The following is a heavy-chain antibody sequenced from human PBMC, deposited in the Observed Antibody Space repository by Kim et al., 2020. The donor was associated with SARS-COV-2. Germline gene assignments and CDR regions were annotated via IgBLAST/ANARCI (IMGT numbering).Heavy chain of an antibody. V-gene: IGHV1-69*13. Sequence: SVKVSCKASGGTFSSYAISWVRQAPGQGLEWMGGIIPIFGTANYAQKFQGRVTITADESTSTAYMELSSLRSEDTAVYYCTGETTRQRFFDYWGQGTLVTVSS. CDR3: TGETTRQRFFDY. CDR1: GGTFSSYA. D-gene: IGHD4-17*01. CDR2: IIPIFGTA. J-gene: IGHJ4*02.